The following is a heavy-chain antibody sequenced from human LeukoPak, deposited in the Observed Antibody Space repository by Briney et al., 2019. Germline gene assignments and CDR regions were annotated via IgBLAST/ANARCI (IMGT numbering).Heavy chain of an antibody. CDR1: GGSISSYY. CDR3: ARRGAAGLFDY. V-gene: IGHV4-59*01. CDR2: IYYSGST. J-gene: IGHJ4*02. D-gene: IGHD6-13*01. Sequence: PSETLSLTCTVSGGSISSYYWCWIRQPPGKGLEWIGYIYYSGSTNYNPSLKSRVTISVDTSKNQFSLKLSSVTAADTAVYYCARRGAAGLFDYWGQGTLVTVSS.